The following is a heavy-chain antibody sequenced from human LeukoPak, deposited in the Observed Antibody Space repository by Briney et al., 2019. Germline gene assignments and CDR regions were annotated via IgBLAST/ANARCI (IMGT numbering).Heavy chain of an antibody. CDR1: GGSISSGGYS. CDR3: AGDYGDLGWFDP. Sequence: SETLSLTCAVSGGSISSGGYSWSWIRQPPGKGLEWIGYIYHSGSTYYNPSLKSRVTISVDRSKNQFSLKLSSVTAADTAVYYCAGDYGDLGWFDPWGQGTLVTVSS. V-gene: IGHV4-30-2*01. J-gene: IGHJ5*02. CDR2: IYHSGST. D-gene: IGHD4-17*01.